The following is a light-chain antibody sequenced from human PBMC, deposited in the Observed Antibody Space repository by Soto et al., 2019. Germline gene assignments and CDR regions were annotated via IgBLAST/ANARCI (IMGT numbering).Light chain of an antibody. CDR2: DVR. CDR1: SRDVGGYNY. V-gene: IGLV2-14*01. J-gene: IGLJ1*01. Sequence: QSALTQPASVSGSPGQSITISCTGTSRDVGGYNYVSWYQQHPGKAPKLMIYDVRNRPSGVSNRCSGSTSVNTASLTISGLQAEDEADYYCSSYTTISTYVFGTGTKVTVL. CDR3: SSYTTISTYV.